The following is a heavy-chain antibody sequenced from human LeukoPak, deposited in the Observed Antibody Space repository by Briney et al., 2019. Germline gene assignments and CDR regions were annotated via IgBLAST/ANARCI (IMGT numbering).Heavy chain of an antibody. CDR2: IYYSGST. Sequence: KPSQTLSLTCTVSGGSISSGDYYWSWIRQPPGKGLEWIGYIYYSGSTYYNPSLKSRVTISVDTSKNRISLKLSSVTTADTAIYYCARERGIAAAGGRATFDIWGQGTLVTVSS. V-gene: IGHV4-30-4*08. CDR1: GGSISSGDYY. D-gene: IGHD6-13*01. J-gene: IGHJ3*02. CDR3: ARERGIAAAGGRATFDI.